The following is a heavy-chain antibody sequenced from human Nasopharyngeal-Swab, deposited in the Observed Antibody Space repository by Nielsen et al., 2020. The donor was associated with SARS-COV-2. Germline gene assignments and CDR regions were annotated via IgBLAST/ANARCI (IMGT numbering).Heavy chain of an antibody. CDR2: IIPIFGTA. Sequence: SVKVSCKASGCTFSSYAISWVRQAPGQGLEWMGGIIPIFGTANYAQKFQGRVTITADKSTSTAYMELSSLRSEDTAVYYCARTDSSSVARYFDYWGQGTLVTVSS. CDR1: GCTFSSYA. CDR3: ARTDSSSVARYFDY. D-gene: IGHD6-6*01. J-gene: IGHJ4*02. V-gene: IGHV1-69*06.